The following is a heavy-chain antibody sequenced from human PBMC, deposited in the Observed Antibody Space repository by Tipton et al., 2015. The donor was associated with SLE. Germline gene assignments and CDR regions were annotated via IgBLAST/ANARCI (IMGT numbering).Heavy chain of an antibody. J-gene: IGHJ6*03. Sequence: SLRLSCAASGFTFSSYSMNWVRQAPGKGLEWVSSISSSSSYIYYADSVKGRFTISRDNAKNSLYLQMNSLRAEDTAVYYCARAEKQQLDYYYYYMDVWGKGTTVTVPS. CDR2: ISSSSSYI. CDR1: GFTFSSYS. D-gene: IGHD6-13*01. CDR3: ARAEKQQLDYYYYYMDV. V-gene: IGHV3-21*01.